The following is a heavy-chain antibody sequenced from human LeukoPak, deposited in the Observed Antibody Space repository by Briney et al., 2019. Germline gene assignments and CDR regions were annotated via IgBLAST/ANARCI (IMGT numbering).Heavy chain of an antibody. Sequence: HGGSQRLSCAASGFTISDHYTNWIRQAPGKGLEWISYISGNSGDIKYSDFVRGRFTISRDNAKNSLYLQMNSLRDEDTAVYYCARVARLADSWGQGTLVSVSP. D-gene: IGHD3-3*02. CDR1: GFTISDHY. CDR3: ARVARLADS. CDR2: ISGNSGDI. J-gene: IGHJ4*02. V-gene: IGHV3-11*06.